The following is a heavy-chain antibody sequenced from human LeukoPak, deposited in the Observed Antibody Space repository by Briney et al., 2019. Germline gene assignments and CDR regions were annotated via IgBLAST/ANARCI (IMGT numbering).Heavy chain of an antibody. V-gene: IGHV4-34*01. D-gene: IGHD6-13*01. J-gene: IGHJ3*02. CDR2: INHSGST. Sequence: SETLSLTCAVYGGSFSGYYWSWIRQPPGKGLEWIGEINHSGSTNYNPSLKSRVTISVDTSKNQFSLKLSSVTAADTAVYYCARTRYSSSWYMGGAFDIWGQGTMVTVSS. CDR1: GGSFSGYY. CDR3: ARTRYSSSWYMGGAFDI.